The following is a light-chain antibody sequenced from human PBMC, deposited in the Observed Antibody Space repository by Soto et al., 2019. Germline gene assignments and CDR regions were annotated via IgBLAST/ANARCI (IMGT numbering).Light chain of an antibody. CDR1: QSLSSNY. J-gene: IGKJ3*01. CDR2: NTF. Sequence: EIVLTQSPATLSLSPGERATLSCGASQSLSSNYVAWYQQKPGLAPRLLIFNTFSRATGIPDRFSGSGSGTDFTLTISSLEPEDFAVYYCQHFGSSLFTFGPGTKVDIK. V-gene: IGKV3D-20*01. CDR3: QHFGSSLFT.